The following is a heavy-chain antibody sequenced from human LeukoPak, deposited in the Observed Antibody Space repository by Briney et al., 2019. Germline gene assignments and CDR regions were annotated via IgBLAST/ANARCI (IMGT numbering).Heavy chain of an antibody. Sequence: SETLSLTCAVYGGSFSGYYWSWIRQPPGKGLEWIGEINHSGSTNYNPSLKSRVTISVDTSKNQFSLKLSSVTAADTAVYYCARFSYDFWSPYYFDYWGQGTLVTVSS. V-gene: IGHV4-34*01. CDR3: ARFSYDFWSPYYFDY. CDR1: GGSFSGYY. D-gene: IGHD3-3*01. J-gene: IGHJ4*02. CDR2: INHSGST.